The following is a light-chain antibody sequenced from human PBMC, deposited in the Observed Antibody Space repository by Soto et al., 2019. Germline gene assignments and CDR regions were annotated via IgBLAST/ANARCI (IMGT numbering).Light chain of an antibody. V-gene: IGKV1-5*03. CDR2: KAS. CDR3: QQHNQWPIT. J-gene: IGKJ5*01. CDR1: QTISSW. Sequence: QSPSTLSGSVGDRVTITCRASQTISSWLAWYQQKPGKAPKLLIYKASTLKSGVPSRFSGSGSGTEFTLTINSLQSEDSAVYYCQQHNQWPITFGQGTRLEIK.